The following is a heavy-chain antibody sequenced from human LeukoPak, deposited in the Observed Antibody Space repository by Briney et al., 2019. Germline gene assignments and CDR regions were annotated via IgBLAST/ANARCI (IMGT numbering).Heavy chain of an antibody. CDR2: INHSGST. V-gene: IGHV4-39*07. Sequence: PSETLSLTCTVSGGSISSSSYYWGWIRQPPGKGLEWIGEINHSGSTNYNPSLKSRVTISVDTSKSQFSLKLSSVTDADTAVYYCARGGGSYYQDSWGQGTLVTVSS. J-gene: IGHJ4*02. CDR1: GGSISSSSYY. CDR3: ARGGGSYYQDS. D-gene: IGHD1-26*01.